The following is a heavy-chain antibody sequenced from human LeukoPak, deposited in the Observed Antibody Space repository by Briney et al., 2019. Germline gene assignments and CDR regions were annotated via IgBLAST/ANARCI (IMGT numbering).Heavy chain of an antibody. Sequence: GASVKVSCKAFGYTFTSNYMHWVRQAPGQGPEWMGVISPSGGSTTYAQKFQGRVTLTRDMSTSTDYLELSSLRSEDTAVYYCARDYYDSSGTFDPWGQGTLVTVSS. D-gene: IGHD3-22*01. CDR1: GYTFTSNY. CDR2: ISPSGGST. J-gene: IGHJ5*02. CDR3: ARDYYDSSGTFDP. V-gene: IGHV1-46*01.